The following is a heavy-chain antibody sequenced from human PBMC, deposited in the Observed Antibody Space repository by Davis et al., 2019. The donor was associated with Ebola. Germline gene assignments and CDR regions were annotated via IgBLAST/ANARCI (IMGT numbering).Heavy chain of an antibody. Sequence: PGGSLRLSCAASGFTFDDYGMHWVRQAPGKGLEWISGISWNTNVTGYADSVRGRFTISRDNAKNSVFLQMNSLRVEDAALYYCAKSRGGSIAASLNYWGQGTVVIVSS. J-gene: IGHJ4*02. V-gene: IGHV3-9*01. CDR1: GFTFDDYG. CDR3: AKSRGGSIAASLNY. CDR2: ISWNTNVT. D-gene: IGHD6-13*01.